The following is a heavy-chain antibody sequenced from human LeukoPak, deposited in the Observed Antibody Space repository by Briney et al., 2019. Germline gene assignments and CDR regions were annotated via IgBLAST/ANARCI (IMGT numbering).Heavy chain of an antibody. CDR3: ARHGRFLRLGELSLYPDY. CDR2: INHSGST. V-gene: IGHV4-34*01. J-gene: IGHJ4*02. Sequence: KTSETLSLTCAVYGGSFSGYYWSWIRQPPGKGLEWIGEINHSGSTNYNPSLKSRVTISVDTSKNQFSLKLSSVTAADTAVYYCARHGRFLRLGELSLYPDYWGQGTLVTVSS. CDR1: GGSFSGYY. D-gene: IGHD3-16*02.